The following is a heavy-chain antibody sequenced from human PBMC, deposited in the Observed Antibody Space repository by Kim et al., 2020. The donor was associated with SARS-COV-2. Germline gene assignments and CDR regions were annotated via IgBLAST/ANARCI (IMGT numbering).Heavy chain of an antibody. D-gene: IGHD2-2*01. CDR2: IYLDGTST. J-gene: IGHJ4*01. CDR1: GFTFSSYD. CDR3: AKYFTSINCCCYFDY. V-gene: IGHV3-23*03. Sequence: GGSLRLSCAASGFTFSSYDMSWVRQAPGKGLEWVSVIYLDGTSTQYADSVKGRFTISRDNSKNTLYLQMDSLRAEDTAVYYCAKYFTSINCCCYFDYWG.